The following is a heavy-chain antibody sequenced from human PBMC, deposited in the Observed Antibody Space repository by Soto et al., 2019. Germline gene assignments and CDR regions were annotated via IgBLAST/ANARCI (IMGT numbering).Heavy chain of an antibody. CDR1: GYRFTGYG. J-gene: IGHJ5*02. Sequence: ASVHVSRKASGYRFTGYGLHWVRQAPGQGLQWMGWINPKSGATDYAQKFQGRVTMTRDTSISTAYMELSRLRSDDTAVYYCARGPRITMVRGVLAWFDPWGQGTLVTVSS. CDR2: INPKSGAT. CDR3: ARGPRITMVRGVLAWFDP. D-gene: IGHD3-10*01. V-gene: IGHV1-2*02.